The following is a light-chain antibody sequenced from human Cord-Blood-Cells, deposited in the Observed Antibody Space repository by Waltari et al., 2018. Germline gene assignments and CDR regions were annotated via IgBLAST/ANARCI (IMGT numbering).Light chain of an antibody. CDR1: SSDVGGYNY. Sequence: QSALTQPAYVSGSPGQSITISCTGTSSDVGGYNYVSWYQQHPGKAPKLMIYDVSKRPSGVSNRFSGSKYGNTASLTISGLQAEDEADYYCSSYTSSSTPVFGGGTKLTVL. CDR3: SSYTSSSTPV. J-gene: IGLJ3*02. CDR2: DVS. V-gene: IGLV2-14*01.